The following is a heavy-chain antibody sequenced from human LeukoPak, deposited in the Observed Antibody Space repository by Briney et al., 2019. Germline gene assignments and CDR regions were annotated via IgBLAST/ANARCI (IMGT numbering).Heavy chain of an antibody. CDR3: AAVGATKHLDAFDI. V-gene: IGHV1-69*13. J-gene: IGHJ3*02. D-gene: IGHD1-26*01. Sequence: SVKVSCKASGGTFSSYAISWVRQAPGQGLEWMGGIIPIFGTANYAQKFQGRVTITADESTSTAYMELSSLRSEDTAVYYCAAVGATKHLDAFDIWGQGTMVTVSS. CDR1: GGTFSSYA. CDR2: IIPIFGTA.